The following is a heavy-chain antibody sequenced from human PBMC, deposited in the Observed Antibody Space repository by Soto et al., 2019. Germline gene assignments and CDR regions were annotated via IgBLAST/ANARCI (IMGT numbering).Heavy chain of an antibody. CDR1: GFTFTRYS. CDR3: ARESEDLTSNFDY. J-gene: IGHJ4*02. V-gene: IGHV3-21*06. Sequence: GGSLRLSCAASGFTFTRYSMNWVRQAPGKGLEWVSSISSTTNYIYYGDSMKGRFTIPRDNAKNSLYLEMNSLRAEDTAVYYCARESEDLTSNFDYWGQGTLVTVSS. CDR2: ISSTTNYI.